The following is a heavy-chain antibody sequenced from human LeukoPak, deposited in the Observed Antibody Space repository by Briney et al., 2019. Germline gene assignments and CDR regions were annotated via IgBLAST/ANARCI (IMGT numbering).Heavy chain of an antibody. D-gene: IGHD6-6*01. Sequence: SETLSLTCTVSGVSISSYYWSWVRQPPGKGLEWVGYIYYSGSTNYNPSLKSRVTISVDTSKNQFSLKLSSVTAADTAVYYCARGMYSSSSRHMDVWGQGTTVTVSS. J-gene: IGHJ6*02. CDR3: ARGMYSSSSRHMDV. V-gene: IGHV4-59*01. CDR2: IYYSGST. CDR1: GVSISSYY.